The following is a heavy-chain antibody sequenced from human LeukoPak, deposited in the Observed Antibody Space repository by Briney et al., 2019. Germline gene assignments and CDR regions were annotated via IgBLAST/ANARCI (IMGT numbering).Heavy chain of an antibody. D-gene: IGHD3-10*01. CDR3: TRARDYNSGSYPGF. J-gene: IGHJ4*02. V-gene: IGHV3-21*01. Sequence: GGSLRLSCAASGFTFSSYSMNWVRQAPGKGLEWVSSISSSSSYIYYADSVKGRFTISRDNAKNRLYLQLNRLGAEDTAIYYCTRARDYNSGSYPGFWGRGTLVTVSS. CDR1: GFTFSSYS. CDR2: ISSSSSYI.